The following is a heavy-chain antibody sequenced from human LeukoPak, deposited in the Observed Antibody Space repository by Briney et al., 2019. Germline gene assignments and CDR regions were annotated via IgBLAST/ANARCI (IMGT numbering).Heavy chain of an antibody. CDR3: AKDLGYSAYGGAFEI. J-gene: IGHJ3*02. CDR2: ISWNSRSI. Sequence: PGGSLRLSCAASGFTFDDYVMHWVRQAPGKGLEWVSGISWNSRSIDYADSVKGRFTISRDNAKNSLYLQMNSLRTEDMALYYCAKDLGYSAYGGAFEIWGQGTMVTVSS. V-gene: IGHV3-9*03. D-gene: IGHD5-12*01. CDR1: GFTFDDYV.